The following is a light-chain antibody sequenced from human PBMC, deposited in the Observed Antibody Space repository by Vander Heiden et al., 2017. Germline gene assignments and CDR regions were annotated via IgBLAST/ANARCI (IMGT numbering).Light chain of an antibody. CDR1: QSIGKY. V-gene: IGKV1-39*01. CDR3: QQSYSAPDT. Sequence: DIQMTQSPFSLSASVGERVTITCRASQSIGKYLNWYGQKPGKAPKLLIFLTSSLQSGAPSRFTGSGSGTEFTLTINGLQPEDFATYYCQQSYSAPDTFGQGTRLEIK. CDR2: LTS. J-gene: IGKJ5*01.